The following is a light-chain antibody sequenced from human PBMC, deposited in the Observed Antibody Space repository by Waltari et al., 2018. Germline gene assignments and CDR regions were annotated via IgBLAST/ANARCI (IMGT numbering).Light chain of an antibody. CDR3: QQYGSSRT. J-gene: IGKJ1*01. V-gene: IGKV3-20*01. CDR1: QSVSSSY. Sequence: EIVLTQSPGTLSLSPGERATLSCRASQSVSSSYLAWYQQKPGQAPRLLIYGASSRATGITDRFSGSVSETDFTLTISRLGPGDCSVYDSQQYGSSRTFGQGTKVEIK. CDR2: GAS.